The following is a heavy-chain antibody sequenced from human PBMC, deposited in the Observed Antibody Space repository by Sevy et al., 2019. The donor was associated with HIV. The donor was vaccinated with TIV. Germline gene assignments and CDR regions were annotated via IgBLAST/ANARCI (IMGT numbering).Heavy chain of an antibody. V-gene: IGHV1-18*01. J-gene: IGHJ4*02. CDR3: ARHILTGYYSPLDY. D-gene: IGHD3-9*01. CDR2: ISAYNGNT. CDR1: GYTFTSYG. Sequence: ASVKVSCKASGYTFTSYGISWVRQAPGQGLEWMGWISAYNGNTNYAQKLQGRVTMTTDTSTSTAYMGLRSLRSDDTAVYYCARHILTGYYSPLDYWGQGTLVTVSS.